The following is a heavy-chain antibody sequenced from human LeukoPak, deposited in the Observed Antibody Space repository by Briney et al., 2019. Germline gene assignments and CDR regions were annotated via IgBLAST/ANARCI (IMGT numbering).Heavy chain of an antibody. CDR2: INQDGSGK. J-gene: IGHJ6*04. D-gene: IGHD3-10*02. CDR1: GFTFSTYW. CDR3: AELGITMIGGV. V-gene: IGHV3-7*01. Sequence: GGSLRLSCAASGFTFSTYWMTWVRQAPGKGLEWVANINQDGSGKYYVDSVKGRFTISRDNAKNSLYLQMNSLRAEDTAVYYCAELGITMIGGVWGKGTTVTISS.